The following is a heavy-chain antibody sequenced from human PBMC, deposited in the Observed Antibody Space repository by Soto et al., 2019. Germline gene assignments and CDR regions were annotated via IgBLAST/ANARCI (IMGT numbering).Heavy chain of an antibody. D-gene: IGHD6-6*01. CDR3: ARVKLAGTQLAPLVNYYYGMDV. Sequence: GASVKVSCKASGYTFTNYGISWVRQAPGQGLEWMGWISAYIGTTNYAQKLQGRVTITADESTSTAYMELRSLRSEDTAVYYCARVKLAGTQLAPLVNYYYGMDVWGQGTTVTVSS. J-gene: IGHJ6*02. CDR1: GYTFTNYG. CDR2: ISAYIGTT. V-gene: IGHV1-18*01.